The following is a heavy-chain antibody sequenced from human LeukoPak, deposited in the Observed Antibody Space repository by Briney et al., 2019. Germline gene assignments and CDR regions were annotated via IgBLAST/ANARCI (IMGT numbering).Heavy chain of an antibody. CDR2: ICDSGRT. CDR3: GRGNPTKITPFEY. J-gene: IGHJ4*02. Sequence: SSETLSLTCIVSGGFLSSYYWRWIRETPGKGLEWIGHICDSGRTNYNPSLVSRVFILGDNSEKQFSLMLRTVTGADAAVFYCGRGNPTKITPFEYWGQGTLVTVSS. CDR1: GGFLSSYY. V-gene: IGHV4-59*01.